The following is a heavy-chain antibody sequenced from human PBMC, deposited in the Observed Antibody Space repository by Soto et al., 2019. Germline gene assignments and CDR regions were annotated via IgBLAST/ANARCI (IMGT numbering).Heavy chain of an antibody. CDR2: ISYDGSNK. CDR3: AGGYYDSSGYSFDP. CDR1: GFTFSSYG. D-gene: IGHD3-22*01. J-gene: IGHJ5*02. Sequence: PGGSLILSCAASGFTFSSYGMHWVRQAPGKGLEWVAVISYDGSNKYYADSVKGRFTISRDNSKNTLYLQMNSLRAEDTAVYYCAGGYYDSSGYSFDPWGQGTLVTVSS. V-gene: IGHV3-30*03.